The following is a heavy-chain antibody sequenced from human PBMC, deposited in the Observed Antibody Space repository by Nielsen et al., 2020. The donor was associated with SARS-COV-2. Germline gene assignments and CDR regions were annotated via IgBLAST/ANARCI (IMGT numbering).Heavy chain of an antibody. CDR2: ISYDENTK. Sequence: WIRQPPGKGLEWVAIISYDENTKYNEHSVKGRFTISRDNSKNTLYLQMNSLRAEDTAVYYCARVPDFWSGYYVHYMDVWGKGTTVTVSS. CDR3: ARVPDFWSGYYVHYMDV. V-gene: IGHV3-30-3*01. D-gene: IGHD3-3*01. J-gene: IGHJ6*03.